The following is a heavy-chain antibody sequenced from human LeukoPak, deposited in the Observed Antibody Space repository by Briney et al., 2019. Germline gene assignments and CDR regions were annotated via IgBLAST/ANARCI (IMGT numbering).Heavy chain of an antibody. V-gene: IGHV1-69*13. J-gene: IGHJ4*02. D-gene: IGHD6-19*01. CDR3: ARDYSSGWDPSD. CDR1: GGTFSSYA. Sequence: SVKVSCRASGGTFSSYAISWVRQAPGQGLEWMGGIIPIFNTANYAQKLQGRVTITAAESTSTAYMELSSLRSEDTAVYYCARDYSSGWDPSDWGQGTLVTVSS. CDR2: IIPIFNTA.